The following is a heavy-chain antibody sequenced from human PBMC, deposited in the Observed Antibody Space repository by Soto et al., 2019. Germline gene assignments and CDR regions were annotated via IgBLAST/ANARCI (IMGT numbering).Heavy chain of an antibody. CDR2: IRNKANSHTT. D-gene: IGHD4-17*01. V-gene: IGHV3-72*01. Sequence: GSLRLSCAASGFTFTDYYMDWVRQAPGKGLEWVGRIRNKANSHTTEYAASVMGRFTVSRDDSKNSLYLQMDSLKTEDTAVYYCASSWGDYRCFNYWGQGTLVTVSS. CDR3: ASSWGDYRCFNY. CDR1: GFTFTDYY. J-gene: IGHJ4*02.